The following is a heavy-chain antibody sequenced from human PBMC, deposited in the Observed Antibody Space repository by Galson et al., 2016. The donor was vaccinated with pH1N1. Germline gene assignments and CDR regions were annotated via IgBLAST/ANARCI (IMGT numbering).Heavy chain of an antibody. D-gene: IGHD4-17*01. CDR1: GYRFPSSW. Sequence: SGAEVKKPGGSLKISCKGSGYRFPSSWIGWVRQMPGKGLEWMGIIYLGGSLIRYRPSFQGQVTISADKSVNIVYLEWVSLKASDTAMYYCARQNDYGDYRGDAFDIWGQGTMVTVSS. CDR2: IYLGGSLI. V-gene: IGHV5-51*01. CDR3: ARQNDYGDYRGDAFDI. J-gene: IGHJ3*02.